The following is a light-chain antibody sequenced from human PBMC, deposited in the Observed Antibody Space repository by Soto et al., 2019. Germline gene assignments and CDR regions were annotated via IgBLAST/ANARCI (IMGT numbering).Light chain of an antibody. CDR2: GAS. V-gene: IGKV3-20*01. J-gene: IGKJ1*01. CDR3: QHYDSSPPT. CDR1: QSVNSNY. Sequence: EIVLTQSPGTLPLSPGERATLSCRASQSVNSNYLAWYQQKPGQAPRLLIYGASSRATGIPDRFSGSGSGTDFTLTISRLEPEDFAVFFCQHYDSSPPTFGQGTKVEIK.